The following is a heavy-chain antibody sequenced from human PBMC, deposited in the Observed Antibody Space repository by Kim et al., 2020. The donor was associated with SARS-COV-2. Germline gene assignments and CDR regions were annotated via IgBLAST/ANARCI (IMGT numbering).Heavy chain of an antibody. CDR2: ISWNSVSI. CDR1: GFTFDDYA. Sequence: GGSLRLSCAASGFTFDDYAMHWVRQAPGKGLEWVSGISWNSVSIGYADSVKGRFTISRDNAKNSLYLQMNSLRAEDTALYYCAKLHSGSYSGVDYWGQGTLVTVSS. CDR3: AKLHSGSYSGVDY. J-gene: IGHJ4*02. D-gene: IGHD1-26*01. V-gene: IGHV3-9*01.